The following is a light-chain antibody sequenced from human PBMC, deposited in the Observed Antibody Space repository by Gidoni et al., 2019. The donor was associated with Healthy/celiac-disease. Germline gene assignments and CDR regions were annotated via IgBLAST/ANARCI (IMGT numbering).Light chain of an antibody. CDR3: QQPSIT. CDR2: DAS. Sequence: EIVLTQSPATLSLSPGERATLSCRASQSVSSYLAWYQQKPGQAPRLLIYDASNRATGIPARFSGSGSGTDFTLTISSLEPEDFAVYYCQQPSITFGQXTRLEIK. V-gene: IGKV3-11*01. CDR1: QSVSSY. J-gene: IGKJ5*01.